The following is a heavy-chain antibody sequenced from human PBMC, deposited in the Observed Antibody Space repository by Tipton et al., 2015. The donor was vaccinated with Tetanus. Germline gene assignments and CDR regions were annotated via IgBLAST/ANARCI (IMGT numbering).Heavy chain of an antibody. CDR1: GYTFTHYG. V-gene: IGHV1-18*01. Sequence: QLVQSGAEVKKPGASVKVSCKASGYTFTHYGISWVRQAPGQGLEWVGWISPFTGGTNYAQKFQGRVTVTSDTSISTAYMDLRSLTSDDTAVYYCARSMAAAGTGWFDPWGQGTLVTVSS. D-gene: IGHD6-13*01. J-gene: IGHJ5*02. CDR2: ISPFTGGT. CDR3: ARSMAAAGTGWFDP.